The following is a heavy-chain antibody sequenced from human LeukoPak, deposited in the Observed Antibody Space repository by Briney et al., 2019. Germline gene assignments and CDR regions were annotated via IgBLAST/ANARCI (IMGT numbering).Heavy chain of an antibody. CDR2: ISYDGSNK. CDR1: GFTFSNYG. Sequence: GGSLRLSCAASGFTFSNYGMHWVRQAPGKGLEWVAVISYDGSNKYYGDSVKGRFTISRDNSKNTLYLQMNSLRAEDTAVYYCARDQASDYWGQGTLVTVSS. J-gene: IGHJ4*02. V-gene: IGHV3-30*03. CDR3: ARDQASDY.